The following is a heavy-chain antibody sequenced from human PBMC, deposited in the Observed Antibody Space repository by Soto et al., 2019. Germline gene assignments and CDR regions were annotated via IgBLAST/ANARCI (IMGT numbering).Heavy chain of an antibody. V-gene: IGHV3-23*01. Sequence: PGGSLRLSCAASEFTFSNYAMSRPRQAPGKGLEWVSAISYGGGTTYYADSVKGRFTISRDNSKNTLYLQMNSLRAEDTAVYYCAKNPGYYYDSTGCHFDYWGQGTLVTVSS. CDR1: EFTFSNYA. CDR2: ISYGGGTT. D-gene: IGHD3-22*01. J-gene: IGHJ4*02. CDR3: AKNPGYYYDSTGCHFDY.